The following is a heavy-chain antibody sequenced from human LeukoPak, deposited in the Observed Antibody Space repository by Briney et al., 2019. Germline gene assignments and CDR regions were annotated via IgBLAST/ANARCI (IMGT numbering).Heavy chain of an antibody. J-gene: IGHJ3*01. Sequence: SETLSLTCTVSGDSIISNIYWWDWLRLPPRKGLEWIGATFYTGRTFYSPSLKSRVSISVDTSKNQFSLDLSSATAADTAVYYCARRRHNFDFYDVWGQGTRVTVSS. V-gene: IGHV4-39*01. D-gene: IGHD3/OR15-3a*01. CDR3: ARRRHNFDFYDV. CDR2: TFYTGRT. CDR1: GDSIISNIYW.